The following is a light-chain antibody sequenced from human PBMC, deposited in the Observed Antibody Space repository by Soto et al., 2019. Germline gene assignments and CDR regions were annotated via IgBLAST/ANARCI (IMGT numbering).Light chain of an antibody. J-gene: IGLJ2*01. Sequence: QSVLTQPPSASGTPGQRVTISCSGSTSNIGRNYVYWYQQLPGTATKLLIYSNNQRPSGVPDRFSGSKSGTSASLAISGLQSEDEADYYCAAWDDSLNGVVFGGGTELTVL. V-gene: IGLV1-44*01. CDR1: TSNIGRNY. CDR2: SNN. CDR3: AAWDDSLNGVV.